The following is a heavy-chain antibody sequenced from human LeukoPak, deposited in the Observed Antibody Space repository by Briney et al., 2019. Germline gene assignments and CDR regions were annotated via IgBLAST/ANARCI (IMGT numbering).Heavy chain of an antibody. D-gene: IGHD6-19*01. CDR1: GYTFTSYG. V-gene: IGHV1-69*04. CDR2: IIPILGIA. CDR3: AREQQWLVLFDY. J-gene: IGHJ4*02. Sequence: GASVKVSCKASGYTFTSYGISWVRQAPGQGLEWMGRIIPILGIANYAQKFQGRVTITADKSTSTAYMELSSLRSEDTAVYYCAREQQWLVLFDYWGQGTLVTVSS.